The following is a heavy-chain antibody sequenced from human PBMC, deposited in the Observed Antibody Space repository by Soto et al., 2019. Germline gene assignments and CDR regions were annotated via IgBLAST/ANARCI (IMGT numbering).Heavy chain of an antibody. CDR3: ARSGYSGPFDY. V-gene: IGHV4-31*03. D-gene: IGHD5-12*01. CDR2: IYYSGST. CDR1: GGSISSGGYY. Sequence: SETLSLTCTVSGGSISSGGYYWSWIRQHPGKGLEWIGYIYYSGSTYYNPSLKSRVTISVDTPKNQFSLKLSSVTAADTAVYYCARSGYSGPFDYWGQGTLVTVSS. J-gene: IGHJ4*02.